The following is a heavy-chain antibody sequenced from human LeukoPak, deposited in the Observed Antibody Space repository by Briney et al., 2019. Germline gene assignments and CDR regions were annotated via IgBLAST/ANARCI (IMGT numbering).Heavy chain of an antibody. J-gene: IGHJ4*02. V-gene: IGHV4-59*05. CDR3: ARTMYYDFWSGYYTYLDY. Sequence: TETLSLTCTVSGGSISSYYWSWIRQPPGKGLEWIGSIYYSGSTYYNPSLKSRVTISVDTSKNQFSLKLSSVTAADTAVYYCARTMYYDFWSGYYTYLDYWGQGTLVTVSS. CDR1: GGSISSYY. D-gene: IGHD3-3*01. CDR2: IYYSGST.